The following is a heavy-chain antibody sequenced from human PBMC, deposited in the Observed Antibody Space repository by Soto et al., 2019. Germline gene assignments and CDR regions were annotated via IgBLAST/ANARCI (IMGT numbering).Heavy chain of an antibody. V-gene: IGHV4-39*01. Sequence: SETLSLTCTVSGGSISSSSYYWGWIRQPPGKGLEWIGSIYYSGSTYYNPSLKSRVTISVDTSKNQFSLKLSSVTAADTAVYYCARRPWYYYMDVWGKGTTVTVSS. J-gene: IGHJ6*03. CDR3: ARRPWYYYMDV. CDR1: GGSISSSSYY. CDR2: IYYSGST.